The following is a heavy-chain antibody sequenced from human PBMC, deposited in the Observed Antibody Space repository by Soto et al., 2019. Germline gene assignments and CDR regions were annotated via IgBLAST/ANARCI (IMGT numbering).Heavy chain of an antibody. CDR1: GFTFSSYA. J-gene: IGHJ4*02. CDR2: ISYDGSNK. Sequence: QVQLVDSGGGVVQPGRSLRLSCAACGFTFSSYAMHWVRQAPGKGLEWVAVISYDGSNKYYADSVKGRFTISRDNSKNTLYLQMNSLRAEDTAVYYCARGLAVAGPYYFDYWGQGTLVTVSS. V-gene: IGHV3-30-3*01. CDR3: ARGLAVAGPYYFDY. D-gene: IGHD6-19*01.